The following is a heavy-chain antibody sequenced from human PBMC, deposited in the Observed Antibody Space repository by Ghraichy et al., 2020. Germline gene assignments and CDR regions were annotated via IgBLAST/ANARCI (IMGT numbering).Heavy chain of an antibody. CDR2: ISGSGGST. D-gene: IGHD3-10*01. CDR3: AKDLRGRYYGSAPFDY. V-gene: IGHV3-23*01. CDR1: GFSLSSCD. J-gene: IGHJ4*01. Sequence: GGSLRLSCEASGFSLSSCDMGGVRQAPGEGMEWVSAISGSGGSTYYADSVKGRFTISRDNSKNPLYLQMNSLRAEDTAVYYCAKDLRGRYYGSAPFDYWG.